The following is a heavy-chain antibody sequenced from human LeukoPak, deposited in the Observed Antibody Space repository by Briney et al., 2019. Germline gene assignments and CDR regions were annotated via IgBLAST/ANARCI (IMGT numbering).Heavy chain of an antibody. V-gene: IGHV3-30*02. CDR1: GFTFSTYG. D-gene: IGHD6-19*01. J-gene: IGHJ4*02. CDR3: VTSKGAGYFDY. Sequence: GGSLRLSCAASGFTFSTYGMHWVRQAPGKGLEWVSFIPNNGDNKYYADSVRGRFTISRDNSKNTLYLQMNTLRTDDTAVYYCVTSKGAGYFDYWGQGTLVTVSS. CDR2: IPNNGDNK.